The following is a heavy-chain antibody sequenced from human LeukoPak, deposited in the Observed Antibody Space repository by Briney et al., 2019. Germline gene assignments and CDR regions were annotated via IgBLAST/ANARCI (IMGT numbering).Heavy chain of an antibody. CDR3: AKDLFLGGPGGY. D-gene: IGHD1-26*01. V-gene: IGHV3-30*18. CDR2: ISYDGSNK. CDR1: GFTFSSYG. Sequence: GGSLRLSCAASGFTFSSYGMHWVRQAPGKGLEWVAVISYDGSNKYYADSVMGRFTISRDNSKNTLYLQMNSLRAEDTAVYYCAKDLFLGGPGGYWGQGTLVSVSS. J-gene: IGHJ4*02.